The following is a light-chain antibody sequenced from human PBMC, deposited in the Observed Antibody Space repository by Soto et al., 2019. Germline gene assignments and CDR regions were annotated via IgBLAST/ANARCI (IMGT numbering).Light chain of an antibody. J-gene: IGKJ3*01. CDR1: QAIHVF. CDR2: SAS. V-gene: IGKV1-9*01. CDR3: QKFNNQPLT. Sequence: DIQLTQSPSFLSASEGDRVTITCRASQAIHVFLAWYQHKPGKAPRLLIDSASTLQSGVPSRFGGSRSGTAFTLTISSLQPEDIATYYCQKFNNQPLTFGPGTKVDIK.